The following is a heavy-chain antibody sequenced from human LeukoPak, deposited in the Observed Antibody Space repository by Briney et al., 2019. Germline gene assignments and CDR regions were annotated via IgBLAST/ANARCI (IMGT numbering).Heavy chain of an antibody. CDR2: ISAYSGNT. CDR3: ARMEGSVPAAPLSYYYYMDV. V-gene: IGHV1-18*01. Sequence: ASVKVSCKASGYTFTSYGISWVRQAPGQGLEWMGWISAYSGNTNYAQKLQGRVTMTTDTSTSTAYMELRSLRSDDTAVYYCARMEGSVPAAPLSYYYYMDVWGKGTTVTVSS. J-gene: IGHJ6*03. CDR1: GYTFTSYG. D-gene: IGHD2-2*01.